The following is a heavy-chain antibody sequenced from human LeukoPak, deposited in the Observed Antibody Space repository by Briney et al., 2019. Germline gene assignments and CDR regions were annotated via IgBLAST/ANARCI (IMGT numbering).Heavy chain of an antibody. V-gene: IGHV4-39*07. CDR1: GGSVSSSNYY. D-gene: IGHD2-15*01. CDR2: INHSGST. J-gene: IGHJ4*02. CDR3: VSSCSGGSCSTPTRLDY. Sequence: PSETLSLTCTVSGGSVSSSNYYWSWIRQPPGKGLEWIGEINHSGSTNYNPSLKSRVTISVDTSKNQFSLKLSSVTAADTAVYYCVSSCSGGSCSTPTRLDYWGQGTLVTVSS.